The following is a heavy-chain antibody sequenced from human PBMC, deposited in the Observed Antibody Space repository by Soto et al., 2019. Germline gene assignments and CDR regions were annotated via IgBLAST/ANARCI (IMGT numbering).Heavy chain of an antibody. Sequence: QAHLVESGGRVVQPGRSLRLSCAASGFNFSKFGMYWVRQAPGKGLEWGAVIWYDGSQKYYADSVKGRFTISRDNSNNTLYLQMSSRRAEDTAVYYCAKEVWGLYTFGRPLDNWGHGTLVTVSS. V-gene: IGHV3-33*07. D-gene: IGHD3-16*01. CDR1: GFNFSKFG. J-gene: IGHJ4*01. CDR2: IWYDGSQK. CDR3: AKEVWGLYTFGRPLDN.